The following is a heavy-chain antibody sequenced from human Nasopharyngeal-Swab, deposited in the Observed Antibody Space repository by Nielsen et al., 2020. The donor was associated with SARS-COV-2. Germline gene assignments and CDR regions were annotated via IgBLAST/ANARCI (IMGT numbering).Heavy chain of an antibody. D-gene: IGHD3-22*01. V-gene: IGHV4-31*03. CDR1: GGSISSGGYY. Sequence: SETLSLTCTVSGGSISSGGYYWSGIRQHPGKGLEWIGYIYYSGSTYYNPSLKSRVTISVDTSKNQFSLKLSSVTAADTAVYYCARGGVAYNDNTEGLDYWGRGALVTVSS. CDR2: IYYSGST. CDR3: ARGGVAYNDNTEGLDY. J-gene: IGHJ4*02.